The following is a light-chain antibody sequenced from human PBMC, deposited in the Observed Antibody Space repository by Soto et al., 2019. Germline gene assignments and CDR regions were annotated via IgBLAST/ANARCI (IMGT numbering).Light chain of an antibody. CDR2: GTS. J-gene: IGKJ1*01. CDR1: QSVSSSD. Sequence: EIVLTQSPGTLSLSPGERATLSCRASQSVSSSDLAWYQQRPGQAPRVLVYGTSNRATGIPDRFSGSGSGTDFTLTISRLETEDFALYYCQEYGSSRTFGQGTKVEIK. CDR3: QEYGSSRT. V-gene: IGKV3-20*01.